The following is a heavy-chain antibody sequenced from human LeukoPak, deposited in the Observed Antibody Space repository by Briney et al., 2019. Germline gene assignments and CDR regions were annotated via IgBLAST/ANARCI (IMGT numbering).Heavy chain of an antibody. Sequence: GGSLRLSCAASGFTFSSYSMNWVRQAPGKGLEWVSSISSSSSYIYYTDSVKGRFTISRDNAKNSLYLQMNSLRAGDTAVYYCARDSGAGFGDNIYRGYYYGMDVWGQGTTVTVSS. CDR3: ARDSGAGFGDNIYRGYYYGMDV. D-gene: IGHD3-10*01. J-gene: IGHJ6*02. CDR2: ISSSSSYI. V-gene: IGHV3-21*01. CDR1: GFTFSSYS.